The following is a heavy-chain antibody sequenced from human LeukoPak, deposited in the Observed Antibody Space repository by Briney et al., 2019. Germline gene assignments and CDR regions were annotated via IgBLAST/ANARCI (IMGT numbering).Heavy chain of an antibody. Sequence: GGSLRLSCAASGFTFSSYSMNWVRQAPGKGLEWVSSISSSSSYIYYADSVKGRFTISRDNAKNSLYLQMNSLRAEDTAVYYCARDFRSRYFDYWGQGTLVTVSS. CDR3: ARDFRSRYFDY. D-gene: IGHD6-13*01. CDR2: ISSSSSYI. V-gene: IGHV3-21*01. J-gene: IGHJ4*02. CDR1: GFTFSSYS.